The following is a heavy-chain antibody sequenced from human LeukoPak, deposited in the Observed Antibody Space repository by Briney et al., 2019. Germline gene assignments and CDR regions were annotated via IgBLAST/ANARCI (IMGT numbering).Heavy chain of an antibody. J-gene: IGHJ3*02. Sequence: SETLSLTCTVSGGSISSSSYYWGWIRQPPGKGLEWIGSIYYSGSTYYNPSLKSRVTISVDTSKNQFSLKLSSVTAADTAVYYCARAGQRSGWGPDAFDIWGQGTMVTVSS. CDR2: IYYSGST. CDR1: GGSISSSSYY. D-gene: IGHD6-19*01. CDR3: ARAGQRSGWGPDAFDI. V-gene: IGHV4-39*07.